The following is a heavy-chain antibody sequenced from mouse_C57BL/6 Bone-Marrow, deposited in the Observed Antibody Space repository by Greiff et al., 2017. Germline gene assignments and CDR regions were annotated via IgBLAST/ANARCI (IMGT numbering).Heavy chain of an antibody. J-gene: IGHJ2*01. D-gene: IGHD2-3*01. V-gene: IGHV14-4*01. CDR1: GFNIKDDY. Sequence: EVQLQQSGAELVRPGASVKLSCTASGFNIKDDYIHWVKQRPEQGLEWIGWIDPEIGDTEYASKFQGKATITSDTSCNTAYLQLSRLKSEETAVYYCSSFDGNYFDFWGQGTPLTVAS. CDR3: SSFDGNYFDF. CDR2: IDPEIGDT.